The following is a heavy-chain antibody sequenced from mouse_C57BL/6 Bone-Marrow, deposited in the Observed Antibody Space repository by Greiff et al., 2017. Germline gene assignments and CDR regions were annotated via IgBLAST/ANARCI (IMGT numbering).Heavy chain of an antibody. J-gene: IGHJ1*03. V-gene: IGHV2-5*01. CDR3: AKNEYYDGSSPWYFDV. Sequence: VQLQQSGPGLVQPSQSLSITCTVSGFSLTSYGVHWVRQSPGKGLEWLGVIWRGGSTDYNAAFMSSLSITKDNSMSQVFFKMNSLQADDTAIYXGAKNEYYDGSSPWYFDVWGTGTTVTVSS. CDR2: IWRGGST. D-gene: IGHD1-1*01. CDR1: GFSLTSYG.